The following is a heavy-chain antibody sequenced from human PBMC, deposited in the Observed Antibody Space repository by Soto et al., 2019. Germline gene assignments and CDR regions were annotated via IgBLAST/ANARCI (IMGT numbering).Heavy chain of an antibody. D-gene: IGHD5-12*01. CDR2: INHSGST. J-gene: IGHJ4*02. CDR3: ARGNGYNYFDY. Sequence: QVQLQQWGAGLLKPSETLSLTCAVYGGSFSGYYWSWIRQPPGKGLEWIGEINHSGSTNYNPSLKSRVTISXXTSKNQFSLKLSSVTAADTAVYYCARGNGYNYFDYWGQGTLVTVSS. CDR1: GGSFSGYY. V-gene: IGHV4-34*01.